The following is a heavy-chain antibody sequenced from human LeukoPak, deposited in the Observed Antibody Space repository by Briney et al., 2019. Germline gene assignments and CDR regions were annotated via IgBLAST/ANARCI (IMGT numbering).Heavy chain of an antibody. V-gene: IGHV4-30-2*01. CDR1: GGSISSGGYY. J-gene: IGHJ4*02. CDR3: SVIAAAGTGVIDY. D-gene: IGHD6-13*01. Sequence: TASETLSLTSTVSGGSISSGGYYWSWIRQPPGKGLEWIGYIYHSGSTYYNPSLKSRVTISVDRSKNQFSLKLSSVTAADTAVYYCSVIAAAGTGVIDYWGQGTLVTVSS. CDR2: IYHSGST.